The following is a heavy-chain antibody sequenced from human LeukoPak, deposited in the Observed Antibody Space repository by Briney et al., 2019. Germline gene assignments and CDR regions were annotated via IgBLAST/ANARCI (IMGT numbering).Heavy chain of an antibody. CDR2: IKQGGSKK. Sequence: GGSLRLSCVASGFPFSSYWMTWVRQAPGKGLEWVANIKQGGSKKSYVDSVKGGFTISRDNAKNSLYLQMNSLRAEDTAIYYCTRVGYIDEGIDYWGQGTLVTVSS. D-gene: IGHD5-24*01. J-gene: IGHJ4*02. CDR1: GFPFSSYW. V-gene: IGHV3-7*04. CDR3: TRVGYIDEGIDY.